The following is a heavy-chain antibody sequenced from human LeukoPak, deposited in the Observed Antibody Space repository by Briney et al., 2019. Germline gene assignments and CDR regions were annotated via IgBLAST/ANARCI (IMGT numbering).Heavy chain of an antibody. CDR2: ISGSGGST. D-gene: IGHD5-18*01. CDR1: GFTFSSYA. CDR3: AKTFTAMDPMEFDY. V-gene: IGHV3-23*01. J-gene: IGHJ4*02. Sequence: GGSLRLSCAASGFTFSSYAMSWVRQAPGKGLEWVSAISGSGGSTYYADSVKGRFTISRDNSKNTLYLQMNGLRAGDTAVYYCAKTFTAMDPMEFDYWGQGTLVTVSS.